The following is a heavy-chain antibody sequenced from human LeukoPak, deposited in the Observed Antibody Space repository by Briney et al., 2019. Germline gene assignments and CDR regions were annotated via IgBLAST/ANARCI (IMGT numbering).Heavy chain of an antibody. D-gene: IGHD3-22*01. J-gene: IGHJ3*02. V-gene: IGHV5-51*01. CDR2: LYPGDSDT. Sequence: GESLKISCKGSGYSFTSYWIGWVRQMPGKGLEWMGILYPGDSDTRYNPSFQGQVTMSADRSITTAYLQWSSLKASDTATYYCARQNYYDSSGYLERADAFDIWGQGTMVTVSS. CDR1: GYSFTSYW. CDR3: ARQNYYDSSGYLERADAFDI.